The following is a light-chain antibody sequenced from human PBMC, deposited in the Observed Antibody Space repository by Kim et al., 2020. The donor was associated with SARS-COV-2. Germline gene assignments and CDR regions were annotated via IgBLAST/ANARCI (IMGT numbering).Light chain of an antibody. CDR1: KLGDKY. V-gene: IGLV3-1*01. CDR2: RDN. J-gene: IGLJ1*01. CDR3: QAWDSSIYV. Sequence: VCPRQTASITWSGDKLGDKYASWYRQKPGKSPVVVILRDNRRPSGIPERLSGANAGNTATLTISGTQAMDEADYYCQAWDSSIYVFGTGTKVTVL.